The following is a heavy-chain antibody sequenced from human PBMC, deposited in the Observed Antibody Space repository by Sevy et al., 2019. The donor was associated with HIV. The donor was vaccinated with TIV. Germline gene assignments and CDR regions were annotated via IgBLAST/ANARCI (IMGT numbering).Heavy chain of an antibody. CDR3: ARDSSDGPLDY. CDR2: IYSSGST. CDR1: GVSISSYY. V-gene: IGHV4-4*07. D-gene: IGHD2-21*02. J-gene: IGHJ4*02. Sequence: SETLSLTCTVSGVSISSYYWSRIRQPAGKGLEWIGRIYSSGSTNYNPSLKSRVTMSVDTSKNQFSLKLTSVTAADTAVYYCARDSSDGPLDYWGRGTLVTVSS.